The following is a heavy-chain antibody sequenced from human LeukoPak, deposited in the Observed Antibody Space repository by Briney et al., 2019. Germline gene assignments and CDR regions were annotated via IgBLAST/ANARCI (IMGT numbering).Heavy chain of an antibody. CDR2: INHSGST. D-gene: IGHD3-16*01. J-gene: IGHJ4*02. Sequence: SETLSLTCAVYGGSFSGYYWSWIRQPPGKGLEWIGEINHSGSTNYNPSLKSRVTISVDTSKNQFSLKLSSVTAADTAVYYCARGPRKGVPRYLDYWGQGTLVTVSS. CDR3: ARGPRKGVPRYLDY. CDR1: GGSFSGYY. V-gene: IGHV4-34*01.